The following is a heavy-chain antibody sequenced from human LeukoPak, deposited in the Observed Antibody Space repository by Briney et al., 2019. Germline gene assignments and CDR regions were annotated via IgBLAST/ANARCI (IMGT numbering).Heavy chain of an antibody. Sequence: SETLSLTCAVYGGSFSGYSWSWIRQPPGKGLEWIGEINHSGSTNYNPSLKSRVTISVDTSKNQFSLKLSSVTAADTAVYYCARWRKGIQLWTPSSDVWGKGTTVTVSS. CDR1: GGSFSGYS. D-gene: IGHD5-18*01. V-gene: IGHV4-34*01. J-gene: IGHJ6*04. CDR3: ARWRKGIQLWTPSSDV. CDR2: INHSGST.